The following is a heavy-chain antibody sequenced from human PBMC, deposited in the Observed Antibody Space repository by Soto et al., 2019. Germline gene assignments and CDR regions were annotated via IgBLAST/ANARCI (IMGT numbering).Heavy chain of an antibody. V-gene: IGHV1-18*01. CDR1: GYTFTSYG. CDR3: ARDIVGGVTRVNWFDP. D-gene: IGHD2-8*02. Sequence: ASVKVSCKASGYTFTSYGISWVRQAPGQGLEWMGWVSAYNGNTNYAQKLQGRVTMTTDTSTSTAYMELRSLRSDDTAVYYCARDIVGGVTRVNWFDPWGQGTLVTVPS. CDR2: VSAYNGNT. J-gene: IGHJ5*02.